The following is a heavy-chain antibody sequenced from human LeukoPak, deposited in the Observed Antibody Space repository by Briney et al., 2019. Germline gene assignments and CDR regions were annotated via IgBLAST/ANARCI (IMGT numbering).Heavy chain of an antibody. CDR2: IYCSGST. CDR1: GGSISSYY. V-gene: IGHV4-59*01. D-gene: IGHD2-2*01. CDR3: ARERYCSSTSCWYFDY. Sequence: PSETLSLTCTVSGGSISSYYWSWIRQPPGKGLEWIGYIYCSGSTNYNPSLKSRVTISVDTSKNQFSLKLSSVTAADTAVYYCARERYCSSTSCWYFDYWGQGTLVTVSS. J-gene: IGHJ4*02.